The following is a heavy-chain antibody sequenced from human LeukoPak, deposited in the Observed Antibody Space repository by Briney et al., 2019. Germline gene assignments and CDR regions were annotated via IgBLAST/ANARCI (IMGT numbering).Heavy chain of an antibody. J-gene: IGHJ3*02. CDR3: ARDVTGDAFDI. V-gene: IGHV4-34*01. CDR1: GGSFSGYY. CDR2: INHSGST. Sequence: PSETLSLTCAVYGGSFSGYYWSWIRQPPGKGLEWIGEINHSGSTNYNPSLKSRVTISVDTSKNQFSLKLSSVTAADTAVYYCARDVTGDAFDIWGQGTMVTVSS. D-gene: IGHD2-21*02.